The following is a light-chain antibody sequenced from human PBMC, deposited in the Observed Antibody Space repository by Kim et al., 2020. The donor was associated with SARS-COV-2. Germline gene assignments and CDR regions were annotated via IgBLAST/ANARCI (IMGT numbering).Light chain of an antibody. CDR3: QQYGSSPRLT. V-gene: IGKV3-20*01. Sequence: PGERATLSCRASQSIGSSYLAWYQQKPGQAPRLLIYGASRRATGIPDRFSGSGSGTDFTLTISRLEPEDFAVYYCQQYGSSPRLTFGGGTKVDIK. CDR1: QSIGSSY. CDR2: GAS. J-gene: IGKJ4*01.